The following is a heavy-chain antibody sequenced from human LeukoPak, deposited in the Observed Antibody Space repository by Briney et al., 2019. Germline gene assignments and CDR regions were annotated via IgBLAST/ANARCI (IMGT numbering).Heavy chain of an antibody. CDR2: IKTKTSAGTT. Sequence: GGSLRLSCAASGFTFSNVWMSWVRQAPGKGLEWVGRIKTKTSAGTTDYAAAVKGRFTISRDDSKNTVYLQMNSLKTEDTAVYFCTTTQAGVTFGLDYWGQGTLVTVSS. D-gene: IGHD3-10*01. J-gene: IGHJ4*02. CDR1: GFTFSNVW. CDR3: TTTQAGVTFGLDY. V-gene: IGHV3-15*01.